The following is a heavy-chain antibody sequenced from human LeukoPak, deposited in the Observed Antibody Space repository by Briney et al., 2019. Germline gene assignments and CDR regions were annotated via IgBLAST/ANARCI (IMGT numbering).Heavy chain of an antibody. CDR3: ARAGSGTFDY. CDR2: IYHSGST. V-gene: IGHV4-39*07. CDR1: GGSISSGGYY. D-gene: IGHD3-10*01. Sequence: SQTLSLTCTVSGGSISSGGYYWGWIRQPPGKGLEWIGSIYHSGSTYYNPSLKSRVTISVDTSKNQFSLKLSSVTAADTAVYYCARAGSGTFDYWGQGTLVTVSS. J-gene: IGHJ4*02.